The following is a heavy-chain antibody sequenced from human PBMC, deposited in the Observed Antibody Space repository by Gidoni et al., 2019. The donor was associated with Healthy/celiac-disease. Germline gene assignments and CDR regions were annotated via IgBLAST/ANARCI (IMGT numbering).Heavy chain of an antibody. V-gene: IGHV3-23*01. Sequence: EVQQLETGGGWVEPGGSLRRSCDAPGFNYRSSARSCVRQAPGEGLGWVPSMMRGGGITYYAAAVKALSTISRYNSTITLSLQMNSLSSEDTAVYYCAKVKLPYSSSWDDFGPFDIWGQVTMVTVSS. D-gene: IGHD6-13*01. J-gene: IGHJ3*02. CDR1: GFNYRSSA. CDR3: AKVKLPYSSSWDDFGPFDI. CDR2: MMRGGGIT.